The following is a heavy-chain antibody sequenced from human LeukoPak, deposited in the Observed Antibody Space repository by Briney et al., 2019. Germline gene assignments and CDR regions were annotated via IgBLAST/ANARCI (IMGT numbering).Heavy chain of an antibody. CDR3: AKANYGMDV. V-gene: IGHV3-9*01. CDR1: GFTFDDYA. Sequence: GGSLRLSCAASGFTFDDYAMHWVRHAPGKGLEWVSGISWNSGSIGYADSVKGRFTISRDNAKNSLYLQMNSLIAEDTALYYCAKANYGMDVWGQGTTVTVSS. CDR2: ISWNSGSI. J-gene: IGHJ6*02.